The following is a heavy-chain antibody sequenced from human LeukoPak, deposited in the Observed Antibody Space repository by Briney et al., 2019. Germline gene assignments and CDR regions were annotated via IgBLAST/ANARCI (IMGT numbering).Heavy chain of an antibody. CDR3: ARGTMVRGVTDPYNWFDP. CDR2: IYPGDSDT. J-gene: IGHJ5*02. CDR1: GYSFTSYW. V-gene: IGHV5-51*01. D-gene: IGHD3-10*01. Sequence: GESLKISCKGSGYSFTSYWMGWVRQMPGKGLEWMGIIYPGDSDTRYSPSFQGQVTISADKSISTAYLQWSSLKASDTAMYYCARGTMVRGVTDPYNWFDPWGQGTLVTVSS.